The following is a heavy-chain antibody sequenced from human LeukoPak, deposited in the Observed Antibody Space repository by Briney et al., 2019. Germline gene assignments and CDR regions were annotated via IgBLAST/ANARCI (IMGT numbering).Heavy chain of an antibody. V-gene: IGHV4-39*07. D-gene: IGHD5-12*01. CDR3: ARDSYSGRAHFDS. CDR1: GGSISGSSYY. J-gene: IGHJ4*02. Sequence: SETLSLTCTVSGGSISGSSYYWGWIRQPPGKGLEWIGSIYYSGSTYYNPSLKSRVTISVDTSKNQFSLKLNSVTAADTAVYYCARDSYSGRAHFDSWGQGTLVTVSS. CDR2: IYYSGST.